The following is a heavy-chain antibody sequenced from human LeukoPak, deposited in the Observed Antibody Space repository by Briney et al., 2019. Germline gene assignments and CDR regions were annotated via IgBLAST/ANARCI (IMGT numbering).Heavy chain of an antibody. CDR1: GYTFTGYD. CDR2: MNPTSGDT. Sequence: ASVKVSCKASGYTFTGYDINWVRQATGQGLEWMGWMNPTSGDTGSAQTLQGRVTMTRDTSISTAYMELSSLRSEDTAVYYCARGPPHYGSGYWGQGTLVTVSS. J-gene: IGHJ4*02. V-gene: IGHV1-8*01. CDR3: ARGPPHYGSGY. D-gene: IGHD3-10*01.